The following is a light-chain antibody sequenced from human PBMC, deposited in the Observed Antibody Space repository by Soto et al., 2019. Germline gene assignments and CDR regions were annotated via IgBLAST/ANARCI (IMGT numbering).Light chain of an antibody. CDR3: QQSYSTPIT. CDR2: STS. CDR1: QPISRW. V-gene: IGKV1-12*01. J-gene: IGKJ5*01. Sequence: DIQMTQSPSSVSASVGDRVTITCRASQPISRWLAWYQQKPGKAPKLLIYSTSSLQSGVPSRFSGSGSGTDFTLTISSLQPEDFATYYCQQSYSTPITFGQGTRLEIK.